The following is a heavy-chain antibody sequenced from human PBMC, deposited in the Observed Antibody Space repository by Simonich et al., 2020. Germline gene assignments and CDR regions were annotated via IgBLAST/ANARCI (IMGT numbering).Heavy chain of an antibody. J-gene: IGHJ4*02. D-gene: IGHD6-6*01. Sequence: QLQLQESGPGLVKPSETLSLTCTVSGGSISSSSYYWGWIRQPPGKGLKRIGSIYYSGSTYYNPSLKSRVTISVDTSKNQFSLKLSSVTAADTAVYYCARWAYSSSYFDYWGQGTLVTVSS. CDR1: GGSISSSSYY. CDR2: IYYSGST. CDR3: ARWAYSSSYFDY. V-gene: IGHV4-39*01.